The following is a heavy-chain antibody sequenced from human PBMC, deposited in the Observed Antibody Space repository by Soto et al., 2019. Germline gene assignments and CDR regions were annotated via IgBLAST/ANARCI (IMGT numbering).Heavy chain of an antibody. CDR1: GGSFSDYA. J-gene: IGHJ4*02. Sequence: QVQLVQSGTEVKKPGSSVRVSCKVSGGSFSDYAITWVRQAPGQGLEWMGGSIPKFPTGEYAKKFQGTVKITAEKSTSTVYLEVSSLRHEDTGVYYCAREGVRCGWYYFDLWGQGTQVSVSS. CDR2: SIPKFPTG. CDR3: AREGVRCGWYYFDL. V-gene: IGHV1-69*06. D-gene: IGHD6-19*01.